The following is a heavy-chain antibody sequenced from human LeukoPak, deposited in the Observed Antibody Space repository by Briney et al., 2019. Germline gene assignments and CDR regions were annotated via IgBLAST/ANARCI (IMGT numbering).Heavy chain of an antibody. Sequence: SSETLSLTCTVSGGSISSYYWSWIRQPPGKGLEWIGYIYYSGSTNYNPSLKSRVTISVDTSKNQFSLKLSSVTAADTAVYYCARGPRLHVDYYYYMDVWGKGTTVTVSS. CDR3: ARGPRLHVDYYYYMDV. J-gene: IGHJ6*03. CDR2: IYYSGST. D-gene: IGHD4-11*01. V-gene: IGHV4-59*01. CDR1: GGSISSYY.